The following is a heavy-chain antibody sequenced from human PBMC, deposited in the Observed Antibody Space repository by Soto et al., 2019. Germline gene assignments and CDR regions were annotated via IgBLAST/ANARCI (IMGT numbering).Heavy chain of an antibody. CDR1: GGSVSSGSYY. V-gene: IGHV4-61*01. J-gene: IGHJ6*02. D-gene: IGHD3-10*01. CDR3: ARDDYGSGTSKRGFTYYGMDV. Sequence: SETLSLTCTVSGGSVSSGSYYWSWIRQPPGKGLEWIGYIYYSGSTNYNPSLKSRVTISVDTSKNQFSLKLSSVTAADTAVYYCARDDYGSGTSKRGFTYYGMDVWGQGTTVTVSS. CDR2: IYYSGST.